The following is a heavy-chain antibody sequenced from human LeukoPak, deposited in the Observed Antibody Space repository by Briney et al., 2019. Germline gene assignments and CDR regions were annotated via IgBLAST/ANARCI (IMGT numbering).Heavy chain of an antibody. J-gene: IGHJ6*02. CDR1: GFTFSSYG. CDR3: ADIAVAGTDGMDV. Sequence: GGSLRLSCAASGFTFSSYGMHRVRQAPGKGLEWVAVISYDGSNKYYADSVKGRFTISRDNSKNTLYLQMNSLRAEDTAVYYCADIAVAGTDGMDVWGQGTTVTVSS. D-gene: IGHD6-19*01. V-gene: IGHV3-30*03. CDR2: ISYDGSNK.